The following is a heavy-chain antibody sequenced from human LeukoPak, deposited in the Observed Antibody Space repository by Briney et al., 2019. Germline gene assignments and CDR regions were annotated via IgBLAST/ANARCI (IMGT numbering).Heavy chain of an antibody. V-gene: IGHV1-69*13. CDR2: IIPIFGTA. J-gene: IGHJ4*02. CDR3: ARRGIAVAGTDGFDY. Sequence: SVKVSCKASGGTFSSYAISWVRQAPGQGLEWMGGIIPIFGTANYAQKFQGRVTITADESTSTAYMEVSSLRSEDTAVYYCARRGIAVAGTDGFDYWGQGTLVTVST. D-gene: IGHD6-19*01. CDR1: GGTFSSYA.